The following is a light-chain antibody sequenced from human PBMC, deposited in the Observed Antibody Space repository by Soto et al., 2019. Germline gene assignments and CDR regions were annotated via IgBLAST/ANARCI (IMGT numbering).Light chain of an antibody. CDR3: QQRSNWALT. J-gene: IGKJ4*01. CDR1: QSVSSY. V-gene: IGKV3-11*01. Sequence: EIGFTQFPVTLSLSPGERATLSCRASQSVSSYLAWYQQKPGQAPRLLIYDASNRATGIPARFSGSGSGTNFTLTISTLEPADFAVYYCQQRSNWALTFGGGTKVDIK. CDR2: DAS.